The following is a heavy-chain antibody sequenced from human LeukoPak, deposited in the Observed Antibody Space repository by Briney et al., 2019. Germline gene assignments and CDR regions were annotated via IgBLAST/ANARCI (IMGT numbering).Heavy chain of an antibody. D-gene: IGHD3-22*01. CDR2: IRSKTNSYVT. Sequence: GGSLRLSCAASGFTFSGSAMHWVRQASGKGLEWVGRIRSKTNSYVTAYAASVKGRFTISRDDSKNTAYLQMNSLKTEDTAVYYCIAAYDSSGSYYNWLDPWGQGTLVTVSS. CDR1: GFTFSGSA. CDR3: IAAYDSSGSYYNWLDP. V-gene: IGHV3-73*01. J-gene: IGHJ5*02.